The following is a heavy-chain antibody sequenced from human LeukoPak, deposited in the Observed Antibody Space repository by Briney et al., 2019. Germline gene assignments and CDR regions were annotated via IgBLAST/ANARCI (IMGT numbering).Heavy chain of an antibody. CDR2: IDPSDSYT. V-gene: IGHV5-10-1*01. J-gene: IGHJ4*02. CDR3: ARHKGALWFGTGTDY. Sequence: GESLQISCKGSGYSFTSYWISWVRQMPGKGLEWMGRIDPSDSYTNYSPSFQGHVTISADKSISTAYLQWSSLKASDTAMYYCARHKGALWFGTGTDYWGQGTLVTVSS. CDR1: GYSFTSYW. D-gene: IGHD3-10*01.